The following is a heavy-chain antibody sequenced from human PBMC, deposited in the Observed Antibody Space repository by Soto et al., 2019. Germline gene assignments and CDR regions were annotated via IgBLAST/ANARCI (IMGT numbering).Heavy chain of an antibody. Sequence: SQTLSLTCAISGDSVSSNTASWNWIRQSPSRGLEWLGRTYFRSKWYNDYAVSVKSRIIIYPDTSNNQFSLQLNSVTPEDAAVYFCAKGDNLGPKTGYAFDPGGQGIRVTVS. V-gene: IGHV6-1*01. CDR1: GDSVSSNTAS. D-gene: IGHD5-12*01. J-gene: IGHJ5*02. CDR3: AKGDNLGPKTGYAFDP. CDR2: TYFRSKWYN.